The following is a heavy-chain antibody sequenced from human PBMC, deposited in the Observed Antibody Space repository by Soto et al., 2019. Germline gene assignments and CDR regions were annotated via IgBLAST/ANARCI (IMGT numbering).Heavy chain of an antibody. CDR2: IYYSGST. V-gene: IGHV4-39*01. J-gene: IGHJ6*03. CDR3: ARPVYDILTGFNYYYYMDV. D-gene: IGHD3-9*01. Sequence: PSETLSLTCTVSGGSISSSSYYWGWIRQPPGKGLEWIGSIYYSGSTYYNPSLKSRVTISVDTSKNQFSLKLSSVTAADTAVYYCARPVYDILTGFNYYYYMDVWGKGTTVTAP. CDR1: GGSISSSSYY.